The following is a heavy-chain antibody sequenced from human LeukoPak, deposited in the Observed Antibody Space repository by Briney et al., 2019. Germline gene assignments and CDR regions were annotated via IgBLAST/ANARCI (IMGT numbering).Heavy chain of an antibody. CDR1: GFTFDDYG. J-gene: IGHJ6*03. D-gene: IGHD3-22*01. CDR2: IKQDGGEK. Sequence: GGSLRLSCAASGFTFDDYGMSWVRQAPGKGLEWVANIKQDGGEKYYVDSVKGRFTISRDDAKNSLYLQMNSLRAEDTAVYYCARGGHYYDSSGYYYVGGYYYYMDVWGKGTTVTISS. V-gene: IGHV3-7*01. CDR3: ARGGHYYDSSGYYYVGGYYYYMDV.